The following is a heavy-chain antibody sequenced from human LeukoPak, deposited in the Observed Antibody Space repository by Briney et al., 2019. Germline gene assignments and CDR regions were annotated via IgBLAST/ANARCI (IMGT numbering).Heavy chain of an antibody. Sequence: PSETLSLTCAVSGGSISSSNWWSWVRQPPGKGLEWIGEIYHSGSTNYNPSLKSRVTISVDKSKNQFSLKLSSMTAADTAVYYCARVLRAASWRSYDYWGQGSLVTVSS. CDR3: ARVLRAASWRSYDY. CDR2: IYHSGST. D-gene: IGHD5-18*01. V-gene: IGHV4-4*02. CDR1: GGSISSSNW. J-gene: IGHJ4*02.